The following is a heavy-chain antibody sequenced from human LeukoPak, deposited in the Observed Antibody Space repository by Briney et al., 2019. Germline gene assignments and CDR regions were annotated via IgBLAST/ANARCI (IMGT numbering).Heavy chain of an antibody. CDR3: ARDWARDTMVVEK. D-gene: IGHD3-22*01. J-gene: IGHJ4*02. CDR2: INPNSGGT. CDR1: GYTFTGYY. V-gene: IGHV1-2*02. Sequence: ASVKVSCKASGYTFTGYYMHWVRQAPGQGLEWMGWINPNSGGTNYAQKFQGRVTMTRDTSISTAYMELSRLRSDDMAVYYCARDWARDTMVVEKWGQGTLVTVSS.